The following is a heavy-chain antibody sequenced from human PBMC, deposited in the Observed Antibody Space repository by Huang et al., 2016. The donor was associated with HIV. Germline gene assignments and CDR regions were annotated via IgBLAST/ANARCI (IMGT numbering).Heavy chain of an antibody. CDR2: MRSKASGGTT. Sequence: EVQLVESGGGLVKPGRSLRLPCTASGFTFGVYAMSWFRQAPGKGLEWVGFMRSKASGGTTEYAASVKGRFTISRDDSKSIAYLQMNSLKIEDTAVYYCTRENYDFWSGYYKYYFDYWGQGTLVTVSS. D-gene: IGHD3-3*01. V-gene: IGHV3-49*05. CDR1: GFTFGVYA. CDR3: TRENYDFWSGYYKYYFDY. J-gene: IGHJ4*02.